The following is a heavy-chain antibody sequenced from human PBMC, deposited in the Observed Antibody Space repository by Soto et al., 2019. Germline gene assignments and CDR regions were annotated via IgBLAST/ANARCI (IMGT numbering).Heavy chain of an antibody. CDR3: VATVVKDNWFDP. CDR1: GDSVSSNSAA. CDR2: TYYRSKWYN. V-gene: IGHV6-1*01. D-gene: IGHD4-17*01. J-gene: IGHJ5*02. Sequence: SQTLSLTCAISGDSVSSNSAAWNWIRQSPSRGLEWLGRTYYRSKWYNDYAVSVKSRITINPDTSKNQFSLQLNSVTPEDTAVYHCVATVVKDNWFDPWGQGTLVTVSS.